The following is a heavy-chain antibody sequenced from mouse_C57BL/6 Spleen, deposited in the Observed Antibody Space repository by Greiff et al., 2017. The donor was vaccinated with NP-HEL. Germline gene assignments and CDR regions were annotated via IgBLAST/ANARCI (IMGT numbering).Heavy chain of an antibody. CDR3: ASGAAQAFFDY. J-gene: IGHJ2*01. Sequence: QVQLQQSGAELVKPGASVKLSCKASGYTFTSYWMQWVKQRPGQGLEWIGEIDPSDSYTNYNQKFKGKATLTVDTSSSTAYMQLSSLTSEDSAVYYCASGAAQAFFDYWGQGTTLTVSS. V-gene: IGHV1-50*01. D-gene: IGHD3-2*02. CDR2: IDPSDSYT. CDR1: GYTFTSYW.